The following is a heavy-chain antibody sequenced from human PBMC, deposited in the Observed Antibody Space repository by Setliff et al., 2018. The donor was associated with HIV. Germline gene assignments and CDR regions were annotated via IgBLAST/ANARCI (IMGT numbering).Heavy chain of an antibody. V-gene: IGHV4-39*01. J-gene: IGHJ4*02. CDR2: MYYRGST. CDR1: GGSISSSGCY. Sequence: SETLSLTCTVSGGSISSSGCYWGWIRQPPGKGLEWIGNMYYRGSTYYNPSLKSRVIISVDTSKNQFSLKLSSVTAADTAVYYCARQGSLCPDCYLDSWGQGTLVTVS. D-gene: IGHD2-21*01. CDR3: ARQGSLCPDCYLDS.